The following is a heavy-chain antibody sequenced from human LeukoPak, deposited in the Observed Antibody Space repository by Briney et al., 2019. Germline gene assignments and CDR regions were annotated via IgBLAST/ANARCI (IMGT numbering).Heavy chain of an antibody. V-gene: IGHV3-23*01. Sequence: GGSLRLSCAASGFTFSSHAMSWVRQAPGKGLEWVSAISGSGGSTYYADSVKGRFTISRDNSKNTLYLQMNSLRAEDTAVYYCARVLEDFDWLFRHFDYWGQGTLVTVSS. CDR1: GFTFSSHA. J-gene: IGHJ4*02. CDR2: ISGSGGST. CDR3: ARVLEDFDWLFRHFDY. D-gene: IGHD3-9*01.